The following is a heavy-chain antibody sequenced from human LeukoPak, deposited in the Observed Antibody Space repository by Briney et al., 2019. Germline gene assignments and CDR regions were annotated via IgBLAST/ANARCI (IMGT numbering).Heavy chain of an antibody. CDR1: GGTFSSYA. Sequence: ASVKVSCKASGGTFSSYAISWVRQAPGQGLEWMGGIIPIFGTANYAQKFQGRVTITADESTSTAYMELSSLRSEDTAVYYCASCRRGNTIVVVPAATQYAFDIWGQGTMVTVSS. V-gene: IGHV1-69*01. J-gene: IGHJ3*02. D-gene: IGHD2-2*01. CDR3: ASCRRGNTIVVVPAATQYAFDI. CDR2: IIPIFGTA.